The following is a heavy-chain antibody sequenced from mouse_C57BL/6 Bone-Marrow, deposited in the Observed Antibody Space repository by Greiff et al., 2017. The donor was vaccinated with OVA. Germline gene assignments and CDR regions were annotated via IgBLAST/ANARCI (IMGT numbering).Heavy chain of an antibody. CDR1: GFTFSSYA. CDR2: ISDGGSYT. D-gene: IGHD2-4*01. CDR3: ARVPGGLRRGAWFAY. Sequence: VQLQQSGGGLVKPGGSLKLSCAASGFTFSSYAMSWVRQTPEKRLEWVATISDGGSYTYYPDNVKGRFTISRDNAKNNLYLQLSHLKSEETAMYYCARVPGGLRRGAWFAYWGQGTLVTVSA. J-gene: IGHJ3*01. V-gene: IGHV5-4*01.